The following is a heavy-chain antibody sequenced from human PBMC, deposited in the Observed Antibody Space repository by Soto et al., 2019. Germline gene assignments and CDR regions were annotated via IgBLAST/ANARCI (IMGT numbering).Heavy chain of an antibody. CDR3: ARQQGYCSSTSCSTSDAFDI. V-gene: IGHV5-51*01. CDR1: GYSFTSYW. D-gene: IGHD2-2*02. CDR2: IYPGDSDT. J-gene: IGHJ3*02. Sequence: RGESLKISCKGSGYSFTSYWIGWVRQMPGKGLEWMGIIYPGDSDTRYSPSFQGQVTISADKSISTAYLQWSSLKASDTAMYYCARQQGYCSSTSCSTSDAFDIWGQGTMVTVSS.